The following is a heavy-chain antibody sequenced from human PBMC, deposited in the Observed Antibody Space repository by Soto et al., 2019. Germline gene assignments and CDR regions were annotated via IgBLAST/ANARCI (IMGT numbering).Heavy chain of an antibody. CDR1: GFTFSSYW. V-gene: IGHV3-74*01. CDR3: ARGDYCSGGSCYSERDNWFDP. D-gene: IGHD2-15*01. J-gene: IGHJ5*02. Sequence: EVQLVESGGGLVQPGGSLRLSCAASGFTFSSYWMHWVRQAPGKGLVWVSRINSDGSSTSYADSVKGRFTISRDNAKNTLYVQMNSLRAEDTAMYYCARGDYCSGGSCYSERDNWFDPWGQGTLVTVSS. CDR2: INSDGSST.